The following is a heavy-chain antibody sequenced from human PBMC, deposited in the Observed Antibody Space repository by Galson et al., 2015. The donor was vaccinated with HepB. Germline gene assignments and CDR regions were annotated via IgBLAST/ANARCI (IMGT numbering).Heavy chain of an antibody. CDR3: VRDSRAATMAQGLEY. CDR2: IKEDGSDE. J-gene: IGHJ4*02. CDR1: GFTFSGYW. D-gene: IGHD5-24*01. V-gene: IGHV3-7*01. Sequence: SLRLSCAASGFTFSGYWMSWVRQAAGRGLEWVANIKEDGSDEYYVGSVRGRFTISRDNAKNSLYLQMSSLKVEDTGMYYCVRDSRAATMAQGLEYWGQGTPVIVSP.